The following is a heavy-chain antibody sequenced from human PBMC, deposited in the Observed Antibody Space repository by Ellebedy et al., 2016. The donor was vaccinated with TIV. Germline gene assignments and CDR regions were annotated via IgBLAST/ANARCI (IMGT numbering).Heavy chain of an antibody. CDR1: GFTFSSYA. D-gene: IGHD2-21*02. J-gene: IGHJ6*03. Sequence: GGSLRLSXAASGFTFSSYAMSWVRQAPGKGLQWVSAISGSGSSTFYADSVKGRFTISRDNSKNTLYLQMNSLRAEDTAVYYCANIGLLRYYYMDVWGKGTTVTVSS. V-gene: IGHV3-23*01. CDR2: ISGSGSST. CDR3: ANIGLLRYYYMDV.